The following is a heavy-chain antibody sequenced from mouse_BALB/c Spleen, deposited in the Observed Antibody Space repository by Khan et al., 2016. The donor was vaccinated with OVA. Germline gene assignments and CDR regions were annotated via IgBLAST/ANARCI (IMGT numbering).Heavy chain of an antibody. V-gene: IGHV3-2*02. J-gene: IGHJ2*01. Sequence: EVKLLESGPGLVKPSQSLSLTCTVTGYSITSDYAWNWIRQFPGNKLEWMGYISYSGNTKYNPSLKSRISITRDTSENQFFLQLNSVTIEDTATYYCARIYGGDFDYWGQGTTRTVSS. CDR3: ARIYGGDFDY. D-gene: IGHD1-1*01. CDR1: GYSITSDYA. CDR2: ISYSGNT.